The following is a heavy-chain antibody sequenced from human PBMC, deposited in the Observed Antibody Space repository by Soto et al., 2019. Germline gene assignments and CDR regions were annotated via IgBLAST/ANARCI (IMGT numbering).Heavy chain of an antibody. J-gene: IGHJ4*02. CDR1: GCTFTTHP. V-gene: IGHV1-3*01. D-gene: IGHD1-1*01. Sequence: QVHLVQSGAEVREPGASVKISCKASGCTFTTHPIHWVRQAPDQRLEWMGWINPGNGYSDYSQKFQGRVTFTRDTSANTVYMELNSLRAEDTALYYCASRPGLDTGPFDYWGQGTLVTVSS. CDR3: ASRPGLDTGPFDY. CDR2: INPGNGYS.